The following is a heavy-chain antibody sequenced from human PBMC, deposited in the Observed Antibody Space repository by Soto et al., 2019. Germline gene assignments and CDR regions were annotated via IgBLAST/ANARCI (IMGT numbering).Heavy chain of an antibody. V-gene: IGHV3-30*18. J-gene: IGHJ6*02. CDR1: GFTFSTYG. CDR3: AKSMYSSSSRDYYYGMDV. D-gene: IGHD6-6*01. Sequence: GGSLRLSCAASGFTFSTYGMHWVRQAPGKGLDWVAVISYDGSNKYYADSVKGRFTISRDNSKNTLYLQMNSLKAEDTAVYHCAKSMYSSSSRDYYYGMDVWGQGATVTAP. CDR2: ISYDGSNK.